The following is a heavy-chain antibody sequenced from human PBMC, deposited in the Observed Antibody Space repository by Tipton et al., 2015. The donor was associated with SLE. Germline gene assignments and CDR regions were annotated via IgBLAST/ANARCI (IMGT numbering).Heavy chain of an antibody. CDR1: GGSFSGYY. D-gene: IGHD6-19*01. CDR2: INHSGRT. V-gene: IGHV4-34*09. CDR3: ARSGYSSGWYRGRFDI. Sequence: LRLSCAVYGGSFSGYYWSWIRQPPGRGLEWIGEINHSGRTNYKSSLKSRVTISVDTSKKQFFLRLRSVTAADTAVYYCARSGYSSGWYRGRFDIWGQGTMVTVSS. J-gene: IGHJ3*02.